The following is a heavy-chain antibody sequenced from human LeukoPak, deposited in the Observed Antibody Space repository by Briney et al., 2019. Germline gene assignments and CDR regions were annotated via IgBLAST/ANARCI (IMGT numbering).Heavy chain of an antibody. CDR1: GFTFGSYA. J-gene: IGHJ3*02. D-gene: IGHD3-10*01. CDR3: AKDQKELLARVDDAFDI. V-gene: IGHV3-23*01. Sequence: AGGSLRLSCAASGFTFGSYAMSWVRQAPGKGLEWVSAISGSGGSTYYADSVKGRFTISRDNSKNTLYLQMNSLRAEDTAVYYCAKDQKELLARVDDAFDIWGQGTMVTVSS. CDR2: ISGSGGST.